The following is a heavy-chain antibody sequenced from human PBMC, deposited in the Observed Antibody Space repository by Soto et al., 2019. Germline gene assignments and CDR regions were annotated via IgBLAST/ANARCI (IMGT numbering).Heavy chain of an antibody. CDR1: GGSISSYY. J-gene: IGHJ5*02. D-gene: IGHD6-19*01. Sequence: PSETLSLTCTVSGGSISSYYWSWIRQPPGKGLEWIGYIYYSGSTNYNPSLKSRVTISVDTSKNQFSLKLSSVTAADTAVYYCARGRRIAVAGTFWSDPWGQGTLVTVSS. CDR2: IYYSGST. V-gene: IGHV4-59*01. CDR3: ARGRRIAVAGTFWSDP.